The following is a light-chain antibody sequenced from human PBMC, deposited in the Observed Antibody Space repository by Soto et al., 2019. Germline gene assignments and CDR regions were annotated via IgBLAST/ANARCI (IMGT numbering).Light chain of an antibody. CDR2: EVS. CDR3: SSYTTTNTPVV. J-gene: IGLJ2*01. V-gene: IGLV2-14*01. Sequence: QSALTQPASVSGSPGQSITISCTGTSSDVGGYKYVSWYQQHPGKAPKLMIYEVSNRPSGVSYRFSGSKSGSTASLTISGLQAEDEADYYCSSYTTTNTPVVFGGGTQLTVL. CDR1: SSDVGGYKY.